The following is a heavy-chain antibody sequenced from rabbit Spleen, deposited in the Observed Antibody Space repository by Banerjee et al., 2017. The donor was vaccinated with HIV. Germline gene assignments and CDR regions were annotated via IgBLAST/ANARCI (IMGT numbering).Heavy chain of an antibody. J-gene: IGHJ6*01. CDR2: IGTGSGST. V-gene: IGHV1S45*01. Sequence: EQLEESGGGLVKPEGSLTLTCKASGVSLNDKDVMCWVRQAPGKGLEWIGCIGTGSGSTYYASWAKGRFTCSKTSSTTVTLQMTSLTVADTATYFCARDTATSFSSYGMDLWGQGTLVT. CDR1: GVSLNDKDV. CDR3: ARDTATSFSSYGMDL. D-gene: IGHD7-1*01.